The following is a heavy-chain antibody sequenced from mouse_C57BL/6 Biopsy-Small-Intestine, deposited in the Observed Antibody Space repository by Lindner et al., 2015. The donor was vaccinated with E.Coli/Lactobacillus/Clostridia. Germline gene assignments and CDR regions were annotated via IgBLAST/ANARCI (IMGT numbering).Heavy chain of an antibody. CDR1: GFHLSIPMP. CDR2: IRSKSSNYAT. CDR3: VRGGTSYYFDY. V-gene: IGHV10-3*01. J-gene: IGHJ2*01. Sequence: VQLQESGEDWCSLKDHLKLSCAASGFHLSIPMPCTGSARLQERVWNGFARIRSKSSNYATYYADSVKDRFTISRDDSQSMLYLQMNNLKTEDTAMYYCVRGGTSYYFDYWGQGTTLTVSS. D-gene: IGHD2-14*01.